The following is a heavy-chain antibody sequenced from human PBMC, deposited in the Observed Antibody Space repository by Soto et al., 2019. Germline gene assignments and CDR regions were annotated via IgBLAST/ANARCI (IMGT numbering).Heavy chain of an antibody. CDR1: NGSISSNNW. CDR3: ARGSYASRLSKYYLDV. J-gene: IGHJ6*03. Sequence: SETLSLTCTVSNGSISSNNWWTWVRQAPGKGLEWIGEIFHTGATNYNPSLKSRVTLSIDKSSSQFSLKLTSITAADTAVFYCARGSYASRLSKYYLDVWGKGATVTVSS. V-gene: IGHV4-4*02. D-gene: IGHD2-2*01. CDR2: IFHTGAT.